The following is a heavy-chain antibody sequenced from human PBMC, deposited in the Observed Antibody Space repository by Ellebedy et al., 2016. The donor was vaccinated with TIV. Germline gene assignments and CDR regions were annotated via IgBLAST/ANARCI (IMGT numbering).Heavy chain of an antibody. CDR2: IIPIFGTA. J-gene: IGHJ4*02. D-gene: IGHD3-10*01. CDR3: ARRGGSGSSMYYFDY. CDR1: RGTFSSYA. V-gene: IGHV1-69*13. Sequence: SVKVSXKASRGTFSSYAISWVRQAPGQGLEWMGGIIPIFGTANYAQKFQGRVTITADESTSTAYMELSSLRSEDTAVYYCARRGGSGSSMYYFDYWGQGTLVTVSS.